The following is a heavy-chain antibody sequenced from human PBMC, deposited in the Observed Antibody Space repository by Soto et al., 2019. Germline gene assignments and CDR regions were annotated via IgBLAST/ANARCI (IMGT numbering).Heavy chain of an antibody. CDR3: ARFGYDFWSGYYYGMDV. J-gene: IGHJ6*02. D-gene: IGHD3-3*01. CDR2: IYYSGST. CDR1: GGSISSGGYY. Sequence: LSLTCTFSGGSISSGGYYWSWGRQHPGKGLEWIGYIYYSGSTYYNPSLKSRVTISVDTSKNQFSLKLSSVTAADTAVYYCARFGYDFWSGYYYGMDVWGQGTTVTVSS. V-gene: IGHV4-31*03.